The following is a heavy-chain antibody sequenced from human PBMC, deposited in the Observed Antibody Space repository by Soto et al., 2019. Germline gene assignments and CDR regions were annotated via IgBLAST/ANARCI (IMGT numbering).Heavy chain of an antibody. J-gene: IGHJ5*02. CDR1: GYTFTGYY. CDR2: INPNSGGT. CDR3: ARENTVTVDNWFDP. Sequence: ASVKVSCKASGYTFTGYYMHWVRQAPGQGLEWMGWINPNSGGTNYAQKFQGRVTMTRDTSISTAYMELSRLRSDDTAVYYCARENTVTVDNWFDPWGQGTLVTVFS. V-gene: IGHV1-2*02. D-gene: IGHD4-4*01.